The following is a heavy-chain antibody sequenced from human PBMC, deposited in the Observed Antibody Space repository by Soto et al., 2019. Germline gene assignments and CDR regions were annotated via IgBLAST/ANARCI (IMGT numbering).Heavy chain of an antibody. CDR3: ASTYSSGRLYYGMDV. CDR2: IYSGGST. J-gene: IGHJ6*02. Sequence: GGSLRLSCAASGFTVSSNYMSWVRQAPGKGLEWVSVIYSGGSTYYADSVKGRFTISRDNSKNTLYLQMNSLRAEDTAVDYCASTYSSGRLYYGMDVWGQGTTVTVSS. D-gene: IGHD6-19*01. V-gene: IGHV3-66*01. CDR1: GFTVSSNY.